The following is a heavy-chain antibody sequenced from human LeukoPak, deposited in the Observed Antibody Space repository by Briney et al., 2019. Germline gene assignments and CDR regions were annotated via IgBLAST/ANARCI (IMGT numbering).Heavy chain of an antibody. V-gene: IGHV4-61*02. J-gene: IGHJ4*02. CDR3: AREDEWQENDY. Sequence: SETLSLTCNVSGGSITRSRYHWSWIRQPAGKGLEWIGRIYTSGSTSYNPSLKSRVTISLDTSNNQFSLKVTSVTAADTAVYYCAREDEWQENDYWGQGALVLVSS. D-gene: IGHD3-3*01. CDR2: IYTSGST. CDR1: GGSITRSRYH.